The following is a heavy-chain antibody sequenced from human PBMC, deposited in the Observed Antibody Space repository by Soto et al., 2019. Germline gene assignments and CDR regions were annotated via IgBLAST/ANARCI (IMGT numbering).Heavy chain of an antibody. D-gene: IGHD3-10*01. Sequence: SETLSLTCTVSGGSISSSSYYWGWIRQPPGKGQEWIGSIYYSGSTYDNPSLKSRVTISVDTSKNQFSLKLSSVTAADTAVYYCAIRLDRYYYGAGRAYYFDYWGQGTLVSVSS. CDR2: IYYSGST. CDR3: AIRLDRYYYGAGRAYYFDY. J-gene: IGHJ4*02. V-gene: IGHV4-39*01. CDR1: GGSISSSSYY.